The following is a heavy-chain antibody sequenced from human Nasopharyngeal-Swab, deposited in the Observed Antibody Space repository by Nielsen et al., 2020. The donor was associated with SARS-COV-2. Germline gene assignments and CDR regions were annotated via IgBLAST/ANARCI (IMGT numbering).Heavy chain of an antibody. Sequence: GESLKISCAASGFTVSSNYMSWVRQAPGKGLEWVSVIYSGGSTYYADSVKGRFTISRDNSKNTLYLQMNSLRAEDTAVYYCARDRHYYDTSGYYLGGFDYWGQGILVTVSS. V-gene: IGHV3-53*01. CDR3: ARDRHYYDTSGYYLGGFDY. CDR1: GFTVSSNY. CDR2: IYSGGST. D-gene: IGHD3-22*01. J-gene: IGHJ4*02.